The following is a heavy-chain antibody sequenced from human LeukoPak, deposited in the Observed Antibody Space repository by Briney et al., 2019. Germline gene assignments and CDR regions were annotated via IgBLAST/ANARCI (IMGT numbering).Heavy chain of an antibody. J-gene: IGHJ4*02. D-gene: IGHD2-2*01. CDR3: ARVAGLYQLLSALDY. V-gene: IGHV3-30-3*01. CDR2: ISYDGSNK. Sequence: PGGSLRLSCAASGFTFSSYAMHWVRQAPGKGLEGVAVISYDGSNKYYADSVKGRFTISRDNSKNTLYLQMNSLRAEDTAVYYCARVAGLYQLLSALDYWGQGTLVTVSS. CDR1: GFTFSSYA.